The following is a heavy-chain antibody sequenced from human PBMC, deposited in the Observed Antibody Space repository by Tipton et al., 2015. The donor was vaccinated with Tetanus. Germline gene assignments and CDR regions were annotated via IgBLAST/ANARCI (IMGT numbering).Heavy chain of an antibody. CDR2: ISTTGHST. CDR1: GFTFSSYS. D-gene: IGHD3-16*01. V-gene: IGHV3-21*01. CDR3: AREESGGGFDY. Sequence: GSLRLSCAASGFTFSSYSMNWVRQAPGKGLEWVSFISTTGHSTFYAASVKGRFTISRDNAQSSLFLQMNSLKAEDTALYYCAREESGGGFDYWGQGTLVTVSS. J-gene: IGHJ4*02.